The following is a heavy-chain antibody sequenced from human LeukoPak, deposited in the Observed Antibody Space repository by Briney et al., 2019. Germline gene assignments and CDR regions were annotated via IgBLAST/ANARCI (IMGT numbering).Heavy chain of an antibody. V-gene: IGHV4-34*01. D-gene: IGHD3-22*01. CDR3: TRGSIAYYYMDV. CDR1: GGSFSGYY. J-gene: IGHJ6*03. Sequence: PSETLSLTCAVYGGSFSGYYWSWIRQPPGKGLEWIGEINHSGSTNYNPSLKSRVTISADTSKNQFSLKLSSVTAADTAVYYCTRGSIAYYYMDVWGKGTTVTISS. CDR2: INHSGST.